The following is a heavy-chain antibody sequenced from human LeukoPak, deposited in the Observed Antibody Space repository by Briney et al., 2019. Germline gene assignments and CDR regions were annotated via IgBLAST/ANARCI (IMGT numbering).Heavy chain of an antibody. V-gene: IGHV3-7*01. CDR1: GFSFSSYW. Sequence: PGGSLRLSCAASGFSFSSYWMSWVRQAPGKGPEWVANIQSDGSVQQYVDSVKGRLTISRDNAKNSLYLQMNSLRAEDTAVYYCARIPRGSGWSFLDFWGQGTLVTVTS. CDR3: ARIPRGSGWSFLDF. J-gene: IGHJ4*02. CDR2: IQSDGSVQ. D-gene: IGHD6-19*01.